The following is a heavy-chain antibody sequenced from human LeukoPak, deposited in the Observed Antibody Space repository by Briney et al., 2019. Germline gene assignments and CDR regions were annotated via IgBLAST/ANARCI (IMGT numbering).Heavy chain of an antibody. CDR3: ARLIAAAGTYYYYYYIDV. V-gene: IGHV1-8*01. CDR2: MNPNSGNT. D-gene: IGHD6-13*01. CDR1: GYTFTSYD. Sequence: ASVKVSCKASGYTFTSYDINWVRQATGQGVEWMGWMNPNSGNTAYAQKFQGRVTMTRNTSISTAYMELSSLGSEDTAVYYCARLIAAAGTYYYYYYIDVWGKGTTVTISS. J-gene: IGHJ6*03.